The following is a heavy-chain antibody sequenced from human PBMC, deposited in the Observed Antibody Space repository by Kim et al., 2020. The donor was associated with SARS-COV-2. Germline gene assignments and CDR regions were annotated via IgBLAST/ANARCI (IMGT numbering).Heavy chain of an antibody. J-gene: IGHJ4*02. CDR3: ARGEMATAFDY. CDR2: INHSGST. CDR1: GGSFSGYY. V-gene: IGHV4-34*01. Sequence: SETLSLTCAVYGGSFSGYYWSWIRQPPGKGLEWIGEINHSGSTNYNPSLKSRVTISVDTSKNQFSLKLSSVTAADTAVYYCARGEMATAFDYWGQGTLVTVSS. D-gene: IGHD5-18*01.